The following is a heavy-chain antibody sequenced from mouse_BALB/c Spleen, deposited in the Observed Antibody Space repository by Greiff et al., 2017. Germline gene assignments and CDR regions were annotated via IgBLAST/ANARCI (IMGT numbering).Heavy chain of an antibody. J-gene: IGHJ4*01. V-gene: IGHV1S127*01. CDR3: TGEGYDSDY. D-gene: IGHD2-4*01. CDR1: GYTFTSYW. CDR2: IDPSDSYT. Sequence: QVQLQQPGAELVKPGASVKMSCKASGYTFTSYWMHWVKQRPGQGLEWIGTIDPSDSYTSYNQKFKGKATLTVDTSSSTAYMQHSSLTSEDSAVYYWTGEGYDSDYWGQGTSVTVSS.